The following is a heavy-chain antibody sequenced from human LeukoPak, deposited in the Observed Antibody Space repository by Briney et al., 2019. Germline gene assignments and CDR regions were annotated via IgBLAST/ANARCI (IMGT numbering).Heavy chain of an antibody. D-gene: IGHD3-22*01. V-gene: IGHV3-7*01. J-gene: IGHJ4*02. Sequence: GGSQRLSCAASGFTFSSYWMSWVRQAPGKGLEWVANIKQDGSEKYYVDSVKGRFTISRDNAKNSLYLQMNSLRAEDTAVFYCAKDRRRDYFDRSGFDYWGQGTLVTVSS. CDR3: AKDRRRDYFDRSGFDY. CDR1: GFTFSSYW. CDR2: IKQDGSEK.